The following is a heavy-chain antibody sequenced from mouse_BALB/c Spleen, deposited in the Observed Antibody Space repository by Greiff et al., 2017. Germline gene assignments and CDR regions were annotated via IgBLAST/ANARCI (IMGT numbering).Heavy chain of an antibody. J-gene: IGHJ3*01. D-gene: IGHD1-1*01. V-gene: IGHV5-4*02. Sequence: EVHLVESGGGLVKPGGSLKLSCAASGFTFSDYYMYWVRQTPEKRLEWVATISDGGSYTYYPDSVKGRFTISRDNAKNNLYLQMSSLKSEDTAMYYCARDGGSSYAYWGQGTLVTVSA. CDR3: ARDGGSSYAY. CDR2: ISDGGSYT. CDR1: GFTFSDYY.